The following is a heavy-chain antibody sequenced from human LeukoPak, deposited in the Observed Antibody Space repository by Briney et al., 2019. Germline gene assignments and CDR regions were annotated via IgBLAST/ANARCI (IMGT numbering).Heavy chain of an antibody. D-gene: IGHD5-12*01. CDR2: IYPADSDT. CDR3: ARQITDQSSGYDSMAY. V-gene: IGHV5-51*01. Sequence: GESLKISCKASGYRFTTYWIGWVRQMPGKGLEWMGIIYPADSDTRYRPSFEGQVTISADKSLTTAYLQWSSLKASDTAMYYCARQITDQSSGYDSMAYGGQEPLVTVSS. J-gene: IGHJ4*02. CDR1: GYRFTTYW.